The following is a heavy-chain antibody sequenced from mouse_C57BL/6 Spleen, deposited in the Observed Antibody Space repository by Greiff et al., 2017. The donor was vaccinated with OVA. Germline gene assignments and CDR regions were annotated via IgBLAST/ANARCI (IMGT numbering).Heavy chain of an antibody. V-gene: IGHV14-4*01. CDR3: TAYDYGSSPFDY. Sequence: EVQLQQSGAELVRPGASVKLSCTASGFNIKDDYMHWVKQRPEQGLEWIGWIDPENGDTEYASKFQGKATITADTSSNTAYLQLSSLTSEDTAVYYCTAYDYGSSPFDYWGQGTTLTVSS. CDR2: IDPENGDT. CDR1: GFNIKDDY. D-gene: IGHD1-1*01. J-gene: IGHJ2*01.